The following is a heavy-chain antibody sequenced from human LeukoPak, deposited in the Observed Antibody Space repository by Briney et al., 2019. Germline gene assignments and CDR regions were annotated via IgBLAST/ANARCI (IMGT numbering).Heavy chain of an antibody. D-gene: IGHD1-26*01. CDR3: ASIGRVDY. V-gene: IGHV3-30-3*01. CDR1: GFTFSSYA. J-gene: IGHJ4*02. CDR2: ISYDGSNK. Sequence: PGRSLRLSCAASGFTFSSYAMHWVRQAPGKGLEWVAVISYDGSNKYYADSVKGRFTISRDNSKNTLYLQMNSLRAEDTAVYYCASIGRVDYWGQGTLVTVSS.